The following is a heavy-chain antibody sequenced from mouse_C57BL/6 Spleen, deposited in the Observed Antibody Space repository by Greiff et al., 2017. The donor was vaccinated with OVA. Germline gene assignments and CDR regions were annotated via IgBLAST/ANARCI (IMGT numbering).Heavy chain of an antibody. D-gene: IGHD2-3*01. Sequence: QVQLQQPGAELVKPGASVKLSCKASGYTFTSYWMQWVKQRPGQGLEWIGEIDPSDSDTNYNQKFKGKATLTVDTSSSTAYLQLSSLTSEDSAVYYCARWLLEYFDVWGTGTTVTVSS. V-gene: IGHV1-50*01. CDR1: GYTFTSYW. CDR2: IDPSDSDT. CDR3: ARWLLEYFDV. J-gene: IGHJ1*03.